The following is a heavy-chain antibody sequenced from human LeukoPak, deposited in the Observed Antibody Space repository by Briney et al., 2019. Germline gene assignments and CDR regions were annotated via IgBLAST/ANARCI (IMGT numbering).Heavy chain of an antibody. Sequence: GGSLRLSCAASGFTFNTFNMNWVRQAPGKGLEWVSSITSGGDYIYYADSVKGRFTISRDNAKNSLYLQMNSLRAEDTALYYCAKGPYYGSGSSGYFDYWGQGTLVTVSS. CDR1: GFTFNTFN. CDR2: ITSGGDYI. CDR3: AKGPYYGSGSSGYFDY. V-gene: IGHV3-21*04. J-gene: IGHJ4*02. D-gene: IGHD3-10*01.